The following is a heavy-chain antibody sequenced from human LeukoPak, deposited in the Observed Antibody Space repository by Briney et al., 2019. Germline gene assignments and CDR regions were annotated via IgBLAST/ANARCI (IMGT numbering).Heavy chain of an antibody. Sequence: GGPLRLSCEGSGYTFSYYFMNWVRQAPGKELEWVAAISNDGPSEHYADSVKGRFTISRDNSKKTLYLQMNSLRTEDTAVYYCGRVRAYPYYSSPRLWFLPWGQETRVSVP. CDR3: GRVRAYPYYSSPRLWFLP. V-gene: IGHV3-30*04. CDR2: ISNDGPSE. D-gene: IGHD2-21*01. J-gene: IGHJ5*02. CDR1: GYTFSYYF.